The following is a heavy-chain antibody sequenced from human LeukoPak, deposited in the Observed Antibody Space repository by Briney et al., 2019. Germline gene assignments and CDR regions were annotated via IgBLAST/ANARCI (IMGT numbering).Heavy chain of an antibody. CDR1: GYSFTSYW. V-gene: IGHV5-51*01. CDR3: ARHGSVVGLSLRRYYYMDV. J-gene: IGHJ6*03. Sequence: GESLEISCKGSGYSFTSYWIGWVRQMPGKGLEWMGIIYPGDSDTRYSPSFQGQVTISVDKSISTAFVQWSSLKASDTAMYYCARHGSVVGLSLRRYYYMDVWGKGTTVTVSS. D-gene: IGHD5/OR15-5a*01. CDR2: IYPGDSDT.